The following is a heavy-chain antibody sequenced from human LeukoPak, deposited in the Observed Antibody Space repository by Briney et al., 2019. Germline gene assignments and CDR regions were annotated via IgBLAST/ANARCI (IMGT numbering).Heavy chain of an antibody. CDR3: ARSRVPAADNDY. V-gene: IGHV1-18*01. D-gene: IGHD2-2*01. CDR2: ISAYNGNT. J-gene: IGHJ4*02. Sequence: ASVKVSCKASGYTFTSYGISWVRQAPEQGLEWMGWISAYNGNTNYAQKLQGRVTMTTDTSTSTAYMELRSLRSDDTALYYCARSRVPAADNDYWGQRTLVTVSS. CDR1: GYTFTSYG.